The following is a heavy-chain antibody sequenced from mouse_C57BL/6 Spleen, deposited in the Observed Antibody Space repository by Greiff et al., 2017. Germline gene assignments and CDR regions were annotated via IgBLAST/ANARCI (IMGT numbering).Heavy chain of an antibody. J-gene: IGHJ2*01. V-gene: IGHV1-64*01. CDR1: GYTFTSYW. Sequence: QVQLQQPGAELVKPGASVKLSCKASGYTFTSYWMHWVKQRPGQGLEWIGMIHPNCGSTNYNEKFKSKATLTVDKSSSTAYMQLSSRTSEDSAVYYCARGGITPVVATDFDYWGKSTTLTV. CDR3: ARGGITPVVATDFDY. D-gene: IGHD1-1*01. CDR2: IHPNCGST.